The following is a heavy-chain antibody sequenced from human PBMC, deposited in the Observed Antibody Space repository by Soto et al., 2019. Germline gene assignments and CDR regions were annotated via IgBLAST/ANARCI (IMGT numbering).Heavy chain of an antibody. J-gene: IGHJ3*01. CDR2: IYQSGST. D-gene: IGHD6-6*01. Sequence: QVHLQESGPGLVKPSGTLSLTCTVSGGSISSRNWWSWLRHSPTKGLEWNGEIYQSGSTNYNPSLESRVTISVDKSKNQFSLELTSLTAADTAVYYCAKDRLWGSSDRGAPDDFEVWGQGTMVTVS. CDR1: GGSISSRNW. V-gene: IGHV4-4*02. CDR3: AKDRLWGSSDRGAPDDFEV.